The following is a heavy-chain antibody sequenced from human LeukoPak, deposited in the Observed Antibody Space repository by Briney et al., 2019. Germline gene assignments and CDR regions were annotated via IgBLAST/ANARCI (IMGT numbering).Heavy chain of an antibody. CDR3: ASNRVGLTGYLSYYFDY. D-gene: IGHD3-9*01. Sequence: SETLSLTCAVYGGSFSGYYWSWIRQPPGKGLEWIGEINHSGSTNYNPSLKSRVTISVDTSKNQFSLKLSSVTAADTAVYYCASNRVGLTGYLSYYFDYWGQGTLVTVSS. CDR1: GGSFSGYY. CDR2: INHSGST. V-gene: IGHV4-34*01. J-gene: IGHJ4*02.